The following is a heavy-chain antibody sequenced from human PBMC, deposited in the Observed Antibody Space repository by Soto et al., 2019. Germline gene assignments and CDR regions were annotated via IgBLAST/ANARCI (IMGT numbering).Heavy chain of an antibody. CDR2: INHSGST. CDR1: GGSFSPYF. D-gene: IGHD2-21*01. CDR3: ARLSSCLPIFHLDF. V-gene: IGHV4-34*01. Sequence: QVQLQQWGAGLLKPSETLSLTCAVYGGSFSPYFWSWIRQPPGKGLEWIGEINHSGSTNYNPSLTRPGNFSGDPAQKPVSLKLNSGTAADTAGFYWARLSSCLPIFHLDFWGRCPPVTVPS. J-gene: IGHJ2*01.